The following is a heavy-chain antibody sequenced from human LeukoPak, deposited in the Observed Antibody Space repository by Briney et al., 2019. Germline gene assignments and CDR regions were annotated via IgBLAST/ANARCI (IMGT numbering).Heavy chain of an antibody. D-gene: IGHD3-10*02. CDR2: ISSSGSTI. Sequence: GGSLRLSCAASGFTFSSYEMNWVRQAPGKGMEWVSYISSSGSTIYYADSVKGRFTISRDNAKNSLYLQMNSLRAEDTAVYYCAELGMIGGVWGKGTTVTISS. J-gene: IGHJ6*04. CDR1: GFTFSSYE. CDR3: AELGMIGGV. V-gene: IGHV3-48*03.